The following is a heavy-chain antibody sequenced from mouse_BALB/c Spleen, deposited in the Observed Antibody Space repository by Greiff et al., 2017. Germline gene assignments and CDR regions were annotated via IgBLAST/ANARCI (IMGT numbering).Heavy chain of an antibody. CDR3: ARLPSITTATYYFDY. V-gene: IGHV5-6*01. J-gene: IGHJ2*01. CDR1: GFTFSSYG. CDR2: ISSGGSYT. Sequence: EVKVVESGGDLVKPGGSLKLSCAASGFTFSSYGMSWVRQTPDKRLEWVATISSGGSYTYYPDSVKGRFTISRDNAKNTLYLQMSSLKSEDTAMYYCARLPSITTATYYFDYWGQGTTLTVSS. D-gene: IGHD1-2*01.